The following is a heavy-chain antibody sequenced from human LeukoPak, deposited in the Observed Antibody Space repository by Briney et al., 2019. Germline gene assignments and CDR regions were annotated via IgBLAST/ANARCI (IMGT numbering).Heavy chain of an antibody. CDR2: INHSGST. D-gene: IGHD6-13*01. Sequence: SETLTLTCAVYGGSFSGYYWSWIRQPPGKGLEWIGEINHSGSTNYNPSLKSRVTISVDTSKNQFSLKLSSVTAADTAVYYCARQGIAAATGDYWGQGTLVTVSS. CDR3: ARQGIAAATGDY. V-gene: IGHV4-34*01. J-gene: IGHJ4*02. CDR1: GGSFSGYY.